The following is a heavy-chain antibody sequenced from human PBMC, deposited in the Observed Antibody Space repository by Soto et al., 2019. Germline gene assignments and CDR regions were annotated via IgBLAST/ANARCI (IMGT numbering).Heavy chain of an antibody. CDR1: GYTFTSYA. CDR2: ISAYNGNT. V-gene: IGHV1-18*01. Sequence: QVQLVQSGAEVKKPGASGKFSCKASGYTFTSYAISWVRQAPGQGLEWMGWISAYNGNTNYAQKHKGRVTMTTDTATSTAYMELRRLRSADTAVYYCARDLIPRDIWGQGTMVTVSS. J-gene: IGHJ3*02. D-gene: IGHD2-21*01. CDR3: ARDLIPRDI.